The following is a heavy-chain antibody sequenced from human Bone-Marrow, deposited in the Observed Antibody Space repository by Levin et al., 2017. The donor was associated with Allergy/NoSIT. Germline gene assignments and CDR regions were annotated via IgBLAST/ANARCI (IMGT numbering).Heavy chain of an antibody. D-gene: IGHD5-12*01. J-gene: IGHJ5*02. V-gene: IGHV3-64*01. CDR3: ARGPHLTVAPISNSWFDP. CDR1: GFTFSAYP. Sequence: GESLKISCAASGFTFSAYPMHWVRQAPGKGLEYVSGTSSNGGSAYYASSVKGRFTISRDNSKNTLYIQMGSLRAEDMAVYYCARGPHLTVAPISNSWFDPWGQGTLVTVSS. CDR2: TSSNGGSA.